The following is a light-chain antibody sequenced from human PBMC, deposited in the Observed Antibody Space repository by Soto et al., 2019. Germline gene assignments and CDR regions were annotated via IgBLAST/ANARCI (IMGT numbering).Light chain of an antibody. Sequence: DILLTQSPSFLSASVGDRVTITCRASQDINSYLAWYQQKPGKAPKLLIYAASTVQSGVPSRFSGSGSGAKFTLTISSLQPEDFASYYCQVLNISPITFGQGTRVEIK. CDR1: QDINSY. V-gene: IGKV1-9*01. J-gene: IGKJ5*01. CDR2: AAS. CDR3: QVLNISPIT.